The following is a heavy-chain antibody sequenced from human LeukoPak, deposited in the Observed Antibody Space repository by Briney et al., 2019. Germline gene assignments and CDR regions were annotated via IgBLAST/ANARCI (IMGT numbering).Heavy chain of an antibody. CDR1: GGTFSSYA. V-gene: IGHV1-69*05. D-gene: IGHD1-26*01. CDR2: IIPIFGTA. J-gene: IGHJ4*02. CDR3: ARGEIVGATKLKIMPDY. Sequence: SVKVSCKASGGTFSSYAISWVRQAPGQGLEWMGGIIPIFGTANYAQKFQGRVTMTRDTSISTAYMELSRLRSDDTAVYYCARGEIVGATKLKIMPDYWGQGTLVTVSS.